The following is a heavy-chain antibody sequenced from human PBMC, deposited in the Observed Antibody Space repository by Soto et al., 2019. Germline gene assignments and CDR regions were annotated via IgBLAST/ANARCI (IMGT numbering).Heavy chain of an antibody. D-gene: IGHD1-26*01. J-gene: IGHJ4*02. CDR1: GFTFSSSG. V-gene: IGHV3-30*18. CDR2: ISYDGSNK. CDR3: AKPKSGSYHLMDY. Sequence: QVQLVESGGGVVQPGRSLRLSCAASGFTFSSSGMHWVRQAPGKGLDWVAVISYDGSNKYYADSVKGRFTISGDNSKNTLYLQMNSLRAEDTAVYYCAKPKSGSYHLMDYWGQGTLVTVSS.